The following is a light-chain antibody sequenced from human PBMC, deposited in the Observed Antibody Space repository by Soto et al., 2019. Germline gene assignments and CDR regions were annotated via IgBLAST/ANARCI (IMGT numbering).Light chain of an antibody. Sequence: QSVLTQPPSVSGAPGQRVTISCAGSSSNIGAGYVVNWYQRLPGTAPKLLIYGNSNRPSGVPDRFSGSKASLAITGLQAEDEGDYYCQSYDSSLSSDVFGTGTKLTVL. CDR3: QSYDSSLSSDV. CDR1: SSNIGAGYV. J-gene: IGLJ1*01. V-gene: IGLV1-40*01. CDR2: GNS.